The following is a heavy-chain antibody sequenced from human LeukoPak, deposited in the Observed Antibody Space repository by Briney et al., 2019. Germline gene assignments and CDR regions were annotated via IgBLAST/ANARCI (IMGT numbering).Heavy chain of an antibody. D-gene: IGHD4-17*01. CDR3: ARRDYGVDFDY. J-gene: IGHJ4*02. CDR2: IDPSDSYT. CDR1: GYSFTNYW. V-gene: IGHV5-10-1*01. Sequence: GGSLKISCKGSGYSFTNYWISWVHQLPGKGLEWMGRIDPSDSYTNYSPSFQGHVTISVDKSISTAYLQWSSLKASDTAMYYCARRDYGVDFDYWGQGTLVTVSS.